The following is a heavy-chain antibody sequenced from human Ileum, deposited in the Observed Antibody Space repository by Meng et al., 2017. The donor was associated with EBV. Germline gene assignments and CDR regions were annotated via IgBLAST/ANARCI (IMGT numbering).Heavy chain of an antibody. D-gene: IGHD2-8*01. V-gene: IGHV4-4*02. J-gene: IGHJ4*02. CDR3: ASNGAFSLDH. CDR2: IHHTRGP. CDR1: GDSISNEHW. Sequence: QVQLEESAPGSVGPSGTLSLTCSVAGDSISNEHWWSWVRQSPGKGLEWIGEIHHTRGPNYNPSLKSRVIISVDKSNNHFSLRLSAVTAADTAVYYCASNGAFSLDHWGQGTLVTVSS.